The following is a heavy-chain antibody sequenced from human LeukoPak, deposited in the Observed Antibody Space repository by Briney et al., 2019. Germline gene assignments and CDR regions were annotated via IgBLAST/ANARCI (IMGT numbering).Heavy chain of an antibody. CDR1: GFSFSSYA. D-gene: IGHD1-1*01. J-gene: IGHJ4*02. CDR3: AKVNDLGDFDY. Sequence: GGSLRLSCAAPGFSFSSYAMSWVRQAPGKGLEWVSAISGSGGSTYYADSVKGRFTISRDNSKNTLYVQMNSLRVEDAAVYYCAKVNDLGDFDYWGQGTLVTVSS. V-gene: IGHV3-23*01. CDR2: ISGSGGST.